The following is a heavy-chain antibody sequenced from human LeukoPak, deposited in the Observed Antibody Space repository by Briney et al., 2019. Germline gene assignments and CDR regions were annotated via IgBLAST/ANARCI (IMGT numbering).Heavy chain of an antibody. CDR3: ARGAPHFIVVVIAPFDY. J-gene: IGHJ4*02. Sequence: PGGSLRLSCAASGFTFSSYSMNWVRQAPGKGLEWVSSISSSSYIYYADSVKGRFTISRDNAKNSLYLQMNSLRAEDTAVYYCARGAPHFIVVVIAPFDYWGQGTLVTVSS. D-gene: IGHD2-21*01. CDR2: ISSSSYI. CDR1: GFTFSSYS. V-gene: IGHV3-21*01.